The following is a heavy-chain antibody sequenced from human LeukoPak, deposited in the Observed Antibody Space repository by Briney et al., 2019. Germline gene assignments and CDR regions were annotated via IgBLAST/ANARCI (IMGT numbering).Heavy chain of an antibody. CDR3: GTVESSDS. V-gene: IGHV1-2*02. D-gene: IGHD2-2*01. CDR2: INPNSCGT. Sequence: ASVKVSCKASRYTFTRYFLHWVRQAPGQGLEWMGWINPNSCGTNYAQKFQGRVTMTRDPSIRTAYMERSRLRSDETAVYYCGTVESSDSWGEGTLVTVSS. J-gene: IGHJ4*02. CDR1: RYTFTRYF.